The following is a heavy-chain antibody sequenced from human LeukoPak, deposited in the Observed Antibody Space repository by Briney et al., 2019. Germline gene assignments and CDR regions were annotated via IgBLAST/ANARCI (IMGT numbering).Heavy chain of an antibody. CDR2: IHHSGNRFESGST. Sequence: SETLSLTCTVSGQSISNTFYWAWIRQSPGKGLEWLGSIHHSGNRFESGSTHYNPSFRSRVSVSADTSKNQFSLRLTSVTAADTAVYFCARNASSGFFNDWGQGMLVTVSS. CDR3: ARNASSGFFND. J-gene: IGHJ1*01. CDR1: GQSISNTFY. V-gene: IGHV4-38-2*02. D-gene: IGHD6-25*01.